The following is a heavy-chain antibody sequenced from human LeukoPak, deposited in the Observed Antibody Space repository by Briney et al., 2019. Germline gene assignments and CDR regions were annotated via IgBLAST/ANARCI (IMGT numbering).Heavy chain of an antibody. J-gene: IGHJ4*02. CDR1: GYTFTGYY. CDR3: ARDPYYSNYGDY. CDR2: INPNSGGT. D-gene: IGHD4-11*01. Sequence: ASVKVSCKASGYTFTGYYMHWVRQAPGQGLEWMGWINPNSGGTNYAQKFQGRVTMTRDTSISTAYMELSRLRSDDTAVYYCARDPYYSNYGDYWGQGTLVTVSS. V-gene: IGHV1-2*02.